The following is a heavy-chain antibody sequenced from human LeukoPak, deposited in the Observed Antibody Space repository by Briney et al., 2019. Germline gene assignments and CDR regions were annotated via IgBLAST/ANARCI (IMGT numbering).Heavy chain of an antibody. V-gene: IGHV1-24*01. CDR1: GYTLTELS. D-gene: IGHD5-12*01. CDR2: FDPEDGET. CDR3: ATRRLDRRGYSGYDLDY. J-gene: IGHJ4*02. Sequence: ASVKVSCKVSGYTLTELSMHWVRQAPGKGLEWMGGFDPEDGETIYAQKFQGRVTMTEDTSTDTAYMELSSLRSEDTAVYYCATRRLDRRGYSGYDLDYWGQGTLVTVSS.